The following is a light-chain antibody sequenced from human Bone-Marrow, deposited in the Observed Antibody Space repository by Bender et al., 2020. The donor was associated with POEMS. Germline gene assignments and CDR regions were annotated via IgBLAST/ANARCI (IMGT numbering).Light chain of an antibody. CDR3: CSYAGTNTWL. Sequence: QSALTQPASVSGSPGQSITISCTGTSSDLGSYNLVSWYQQYQGTAPQLMIYEDNKRPSGVSNRFSGSKSGYTASLTISGLQAEDEADYYCCSYAGTNTWLFGGGTHLTVL. CDR1: SSDLGSYNL. J-gene: IGLJ3*02. CDR2: EDN. V-gene: IGLV2-23*01.